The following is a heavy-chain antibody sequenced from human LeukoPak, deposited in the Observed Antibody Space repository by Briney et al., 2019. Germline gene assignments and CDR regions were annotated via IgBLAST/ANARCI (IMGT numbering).Heavy chain of an antibody. V-gene: IGHV4-34*01. D-gene: IGHD5-18*01. J-gene: IGHJ6*03. CDR1: GGSFSGYY. CDR2: INHSGST. Sequence: SSETLSLTCAVYGGSFSGYYWSWIRQPPGKGLEWIGEINHSGSTNYNPSLKSRVTISVDTSKNQFSLKLSSVTAADTAVYYCARGGYSYGLPYMDVWAKGPRSPSP. CDR3: ARGGYSYGLPYMDV.